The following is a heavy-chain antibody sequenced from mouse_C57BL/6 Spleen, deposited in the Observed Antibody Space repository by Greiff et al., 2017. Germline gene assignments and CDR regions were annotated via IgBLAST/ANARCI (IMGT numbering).Heavy chain of an antibody. D-gene: IGHD2-4*01. CDR2: ISSGGSYT. J-gene: IGHJ2*01. CDR1: GFTFSSYG. Sequence: DVQLVESGGDLVKPGGSLKLSCAASGFTFSSYGMSWVRQTPDKRLEWVATISSGGSYTYYPDSVKGRFTISRDNAKNTLYLQMSSLKSEDTAMYYCARDYAYFDYWGQGTTLTVSS. CDR3: ARDYAYFDY. V-gene: IGHV5-6*01.